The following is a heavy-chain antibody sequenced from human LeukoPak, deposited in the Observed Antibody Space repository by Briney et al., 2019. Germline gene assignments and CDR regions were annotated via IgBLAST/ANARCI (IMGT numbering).Heavy chain of an antibody. D-gene: IGHD6-19*01. J-gene: IGHJ3*02. V-gene: IGHV1-69*13. CDR2: IIPIFGTA. CDR1: GGTFSSYA. Sequence: ASVKVSCTASGGTFSSYAISWVRQAPGQGLEWMGGIIPIFGTANYAQKFQGRVTITADESTSTAYMELSSLRSEDTAVYYCARDEAVAGTGVFDIWGQGTMVTVSS. CDR3: ARDEAVAGTGVFDI.